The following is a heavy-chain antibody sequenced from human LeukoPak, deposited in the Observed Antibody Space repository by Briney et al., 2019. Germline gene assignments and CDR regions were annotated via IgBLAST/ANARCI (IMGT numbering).Heavy chain of an antibody. CDR2: INPNSGGT. Sequence: EASVKVSCKASGYTFTDYYMHWVRQAPGQGLEWMGWINPNSGGTSSTQNFQGRVTMTRDTSISTAYMELSSLRSEDTAVYYCARRHSGSGYFDYWGQGTLVTVSS. D-gene: IGHD3-10*01. CDR3: ARRHSGSGYFDY. J-gene: IGHJ4*02. CDR1: GYTFTDYY. V-gene: IGHV1-2*02.